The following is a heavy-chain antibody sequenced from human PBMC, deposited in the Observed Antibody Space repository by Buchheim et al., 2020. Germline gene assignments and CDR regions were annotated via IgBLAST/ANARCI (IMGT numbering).Heavy chain of an antibody. Sequence: QVQLQESGPGLVKPSQTLSLTCTVSGGSISSGSYYWSWIRQPAGKGLEWIGRIYTSGSTNYNPSLTSRVTISVDTSKHQFSLKLSSVTAADTAVYYCARGYDFWSGYSGLLLWGQGTL. CDR2: IYTSGST. V-gene: IGHV4-61*02. CDR3: ARGYDFWSGYSGLLL. J-gene: IGHJ4*02. CDR1: GGSISSGSYY. D-gene: IGHD3-3*01.